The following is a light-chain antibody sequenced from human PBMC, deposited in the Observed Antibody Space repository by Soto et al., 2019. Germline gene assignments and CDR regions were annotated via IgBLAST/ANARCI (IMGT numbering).Light chain of an antibody. CDR2: GAS. V-gene: IGKV3-20*01. J-gene: IGKJ1*01. Sequence: DIVLTQSPGTLSLSPGERATLSCRASQTVSSNYLAWYQQKPGQAPRLLIYGASARSTGIPDRFSGSGSGTDFTLTISRLVRVDFAVYYRQQYGSAPKTFGQGTKVDIK. CDR3: QQYGSAPKT. CDR1: QTVSSNY.